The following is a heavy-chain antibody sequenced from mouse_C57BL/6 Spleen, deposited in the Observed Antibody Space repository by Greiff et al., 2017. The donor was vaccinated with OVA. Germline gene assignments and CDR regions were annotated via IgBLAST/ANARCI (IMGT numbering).Heavy chain of an antibody. Sequence: QVQLQQPGAELVRPGTSVKLSCKASGYTFTSYWMHWVKQRPGQGLEWIGVIDPSDSYTNYNQKFKGKATLTVDTSSSTAYMQLSSLTSEDSAVYYCARRSIYYYGSSYSYYAMDYWGQGTSVTVSS. CDR2: IDPSDSYT. D-gene: IGHD1-1*01. V-gene: IGHV1-59*01. CDR1: GYTFTSYW. CDR3: ARRSIYYYGSSYSYYAMDY. J-gene: IGHJ4*01.